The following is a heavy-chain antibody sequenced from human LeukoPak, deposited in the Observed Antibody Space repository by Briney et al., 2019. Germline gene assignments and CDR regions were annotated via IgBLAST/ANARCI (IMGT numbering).Heavy chain of an antibody. V-gene: IGHV3-23*01. D-gene: IGHD2-21*01. CDR3: AKDTSLRPIASDY. CDR2: ISGSGGST. Sequence: GGSLRLSCAASGFTFSNYAMSWVRQAPGKGLEWVSAISGSGGSTYYADSVKGRFTISRDNSKNTLYLQMNSLRAEDTAVYYCAKDTSLRPIASDYWGQGTLVTVSS. J-gene: IGHJ4*02. CDR1: GFTFSNYA.